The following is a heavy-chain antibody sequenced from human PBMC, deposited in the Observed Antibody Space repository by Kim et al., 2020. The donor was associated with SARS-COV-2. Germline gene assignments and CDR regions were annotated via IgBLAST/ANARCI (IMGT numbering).Heavy chain of an antibody. V-gene: IGHV5-10-1*01. CDR3: ARHLLAAAATDFDY. Sequence: SPSFQGHVTISADKSISTAYLQWSSLKASDTAMYDCARHLLAAAATDFDYWGQGTLVTVSS. J-gene: IGHJ4*02. D-gene: IGHD6-13*01.